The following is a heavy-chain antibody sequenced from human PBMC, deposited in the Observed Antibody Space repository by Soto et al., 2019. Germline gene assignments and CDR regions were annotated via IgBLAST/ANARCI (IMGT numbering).Heavy chain of an antibody. J-gene: IGHJ4*02. CDR3: AKVTPTIFGVADY. CDR2: ISGSGSSR. Sequence: PGGSLRLSCAASGFMFGNYAMRWVRQAPGKGMEWVSAISGSGSSRYYADSVKGRFTTSRDNSKNTLYLQMNSLRAEDTAVYYCAKVTPTIFGVADYWGQGTLVTVSS. D-gene: IGHD3-3*01. V-gene: IGHV3-23*01. CDR1: GFMFGNYA.